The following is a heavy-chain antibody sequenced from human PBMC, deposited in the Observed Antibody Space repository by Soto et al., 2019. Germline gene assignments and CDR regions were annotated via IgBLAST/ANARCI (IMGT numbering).Heavy chain of an antibody. CDR2: ISYDGSNK. CDR1: GFTFSSYA. J-gene: IGHJ4*02. Sequence: QVQLVESGGGVVQPGRSLRLSCAASGFTFSSYAMHWVRQAPGKGLEWVAVISYDGSNKYYADSVKGRFTISRDNSKNTLYLQMNSLRAEDTAVYYCARVTGTEWELLEYYFAYWGQGTLVTVSS. V-gene: IGHV3-30-3*01. D-gene: IGHD1-26*01. CDR3: ARVTGTEWELLEYYFAY.